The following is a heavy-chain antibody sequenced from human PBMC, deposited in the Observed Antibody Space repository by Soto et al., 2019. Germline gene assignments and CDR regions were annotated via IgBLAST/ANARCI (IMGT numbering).Heavy chain of an antibody. V-gene: IGHV3-15*05. CDR3: STGSPFSGSVLDY. CDR1: GFSFRTTW. D-gene: IGHD1-26*01. CDR2: IKSKSAGETT. J-gene: IGHJ4*02. Sequence: EVQLVESGGGLVKPGGSLRLSCAASGFSFRTTWMAWVRQAPGKGLEWVGRIKSKSAGETTDYADPVKGRFTISRDDSKATLYLPLDSLETGDTGVYYCSTGSPFSGSVLDYWGQGTLSPSPQ.